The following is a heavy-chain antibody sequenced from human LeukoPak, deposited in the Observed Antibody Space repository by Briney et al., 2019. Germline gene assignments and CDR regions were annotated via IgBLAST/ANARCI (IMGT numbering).Heavy chain of an antibody. D-gene: IGHD5-18*01. CDR3: ARVGYSYGSPPYYYYYMDV. CDR1: GYTFTSYD. Sequence: ASVKVSCKASGYTFTSYDINWVRQATGQGLEWTGWKNPNSGNTGYAQKFQGRVTMTRNTSISTAYMELSSLRSEDPAVYYCARVGYSYGSPPYYYYYMDVWGKGTTVTISS. J-gene: IGHJ6*03. V-gene: IGHV1-8*01. CDR2: KNPNSGNT.